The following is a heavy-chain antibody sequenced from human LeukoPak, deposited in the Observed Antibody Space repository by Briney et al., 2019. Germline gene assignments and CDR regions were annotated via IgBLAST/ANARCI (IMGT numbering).Heavy chain of an antibody. V-gene: IGHV4-59*01. CDR3: ARDLGPHYYDSSGQGFDP. CDR2: IYYSVST. CDR1: GASISIYY. D-gene: IGHD3-22*01. J-gene: IGHJ5*02. Sequence: SETLSLTCTVSGASISIYYWSWIRQPPGKGLEWIGYIYYSVSTNYNPSLKSRVTISVDTSKNQFSLKLSSVTAADTAVYYCARDLGPHYYDSSGQGFDPWGQGTLVTVSS.